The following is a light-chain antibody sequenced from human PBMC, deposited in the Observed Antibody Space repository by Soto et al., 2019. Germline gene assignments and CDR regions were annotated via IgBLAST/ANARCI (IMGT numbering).Light chain of an antibody. Sequence: IVLTQSPGTLSLSPGERATLSCRATQSVRSYLAWYQQKPGQAPRLLIYDASNRATGIPARFSGSGSGTDFTLTISSLEPEDFAVYYCQQRSNWPTFGGGTKVEIK. CDR1: QSVRSY. CDR2: DAS. CDR3: QQRSNWPT. V-gene: IGKV3-11*01. J-gene: IGKJ4*01.